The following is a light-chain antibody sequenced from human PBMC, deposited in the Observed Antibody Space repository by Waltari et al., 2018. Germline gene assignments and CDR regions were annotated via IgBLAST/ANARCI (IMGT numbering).Light chain of an antibody. J-gene: IGKJ1*01. CDR3: QQSYTKPQT. CDR2: STS. CDR1: ESVSRY. V-gene: IGKV1-39*01. Sequence: TCRASESVSRYLNWYRQKAGEAPNLVIYSTSTLHTGVPSRFSCSGSGTDFTLTINNLQPEDFATYYCQQSYTKPQTFGQGTKVEV.